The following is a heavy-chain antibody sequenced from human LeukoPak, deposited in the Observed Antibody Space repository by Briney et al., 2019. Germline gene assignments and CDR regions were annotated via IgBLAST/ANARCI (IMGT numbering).Heavy chain of an antibody. D-gene: IGHD1/OR15-1a*01. Sequence: GGSLRLSCAASGFTFDDYAMHWVRQAPGKGLEWVSGISWNSGSIGYADSVKGRFTISRDNSKNTLYLQMNSLRAEDTAVYYCAKTEQRHWFDPWGQGTLVTVSS. CDR1: GFTFDDYA. J-gene: IGHJ5*02. CDR2: ISWNSGSI. V-gene: IGHV3-9*01. CDR3: AKTEQRHWFDP.